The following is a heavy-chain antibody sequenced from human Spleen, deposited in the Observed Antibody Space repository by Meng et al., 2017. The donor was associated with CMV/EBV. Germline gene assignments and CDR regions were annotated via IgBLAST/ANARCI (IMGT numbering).Heavy chain of an antibody. CDR3: ARAHIYSGYDTGRAFDI. V-gene: IGHV4-59*01. Sequence: GSLRLSCTVSGGSISSYYWSWIRQPPGKGLEWIGYIYYSGSTNYNPSLKSRVTISVDTSKNQFSLKLTSVTAADTAVYYCARAHIYSGYDTGRAFDIWGQGTMVTVSS. CDR2: IYYSGST. D-gene: IGHD5-12*01. J-gene: IGHJ3*02. CDR1: GGSISSYY.